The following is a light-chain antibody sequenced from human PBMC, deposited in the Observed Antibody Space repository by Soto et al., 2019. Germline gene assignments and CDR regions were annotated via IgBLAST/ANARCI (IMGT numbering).Light chain of an antibody. J-gene: IGKJ1*01. Sequence: DIQVTKCRSALSASLGARVTVTGRATQSISNWFAWYQQEPGTAPKLLIYAASSLESGVPSMCSGSGSGTDFTLTISSLQPDDFATYYCQQYNSYSHTFGQGTKVDIK. V-gene: IGKV1-5*01. CDR1: QSISNW. CDR3: QQYNSYSHT. CDR2: AAS.